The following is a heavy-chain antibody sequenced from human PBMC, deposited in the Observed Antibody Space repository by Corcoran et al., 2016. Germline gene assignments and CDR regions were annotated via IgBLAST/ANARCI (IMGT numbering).Heavy chain of an antibody. CDR2: ISSSSNPI. J-gene: IGHJ1*01. D-gene: IGHD3-22*01. V-gene: IGHV3-48*04. Sequence: EVQLVESGGGLIQPGGSLRLSCAASGFTFSSYSMNWVRQAPGKGLEWVSYISSSSNPIYYPDSVKGRFTISIDNATNSLYRQMNSLRAEDTGVDYCARFYFYDSSPWGQGTLVTVSP. CDR3: ARFYFYDSSP. CDR1: GFTFSSYS.